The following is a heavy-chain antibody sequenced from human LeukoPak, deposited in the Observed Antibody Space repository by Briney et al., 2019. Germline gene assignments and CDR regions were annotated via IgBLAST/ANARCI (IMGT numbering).Heavy chain of an antibody. Sequence: PGGSLRLSCAASGFTFSSYGMHWVRQAPGKGLEWVAVIWYDGSNKYYADSVKGRFTISRDNAKNSLYLQMNSLRAEDTAVYYCASNSGSYYAKGFAYWGQGTLVIVSS. CDR2: IWYDGSNK. D-gene: IGHD1-26*01. CDR1: GFTFSSYG. J-gene: IGHJ4*02. CDR3: ASNSGSYYAKGFAY. V-gene: IGHV3-33*03.